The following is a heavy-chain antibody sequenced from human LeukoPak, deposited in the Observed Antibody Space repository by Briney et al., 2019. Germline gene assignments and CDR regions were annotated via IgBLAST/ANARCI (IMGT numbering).Heavy chain of an antibody. Sequence: GGSLRLSCAASGFTFSSYSMNWVRQAPGKGLEWVSSISSSSSYIYYADPVKGRFPISRDNAKNSLYLQMNSLRAEDTAVYYCSRDRGSIAARHFDYWGQGTLVTVSS. D-gene: IGHD6-6*01. CDR1: GFTFSSYS. CDR2: ISSSSSYI. V-gene: IGHV3-21*01. CDR3: SRDRGSIAARHFDY. J-gene: IGHJ4*02.